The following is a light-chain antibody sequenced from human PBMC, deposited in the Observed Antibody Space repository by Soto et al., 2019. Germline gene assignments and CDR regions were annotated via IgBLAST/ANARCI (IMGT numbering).Light chain of an antibody. Sequence: QLVLTQPASVSGSPGQSITISCAGTSADVGAYDYVSWYQHHPAKVPKLMIYDVSDRPSGVSTRFSGSKSANMASLTISGLQADDEADYYCATYTTSSTLVFGGGTKLTVL. CDR1: SADVGAYDY. CDR3: ATYTTSSTLV. J-gene: IGLJ3*02. CDR2: DVS. V-gene: IGLV2-14*03.